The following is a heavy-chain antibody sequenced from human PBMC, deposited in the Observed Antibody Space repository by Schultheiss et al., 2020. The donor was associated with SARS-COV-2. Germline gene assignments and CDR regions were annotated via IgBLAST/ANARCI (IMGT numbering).Heavy chain of an antibody. CDR1: GFTFSSYW. Sequence: GGSLRLSCVASGFTFSSYWMSWVRQAPGKGLEWVANIKQDGSEKYYVDSVKGRFTISRDNAKNSLYLQMNSLRVEDTAVYYCASAYYYGSGSSDYWGLGSLVTVSS. J-gene: IGHJ4*02. CDR3: ASAYYYGSGSSDY. D-gene: IGHD3-10*01. CDR2: IKQDGSEK. V-gene: IGHV3-7*01.